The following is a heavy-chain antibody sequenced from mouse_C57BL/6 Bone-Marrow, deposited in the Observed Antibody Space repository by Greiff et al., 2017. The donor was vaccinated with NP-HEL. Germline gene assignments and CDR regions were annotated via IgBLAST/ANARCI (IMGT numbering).Heavy chain of an antibody. J-gene: IGHJ3*01. D-gene: IGHD2-5*01. Sequence: EVKLMESGGGLVKPGGSLKLSCAASGFTFSDYGMHWVRQAPEKGLEWVAYISSGSSTIYYADTVKGRFTISRDNAKNTLFLQMTSLRSEDTAMYYCARHYYSNYAWFAYWGQGTLVTVSA. V-gene: IGHV5-17*01. CDR3: ARHYYSNYAWFAY. CDR1: GFTFSDYG. CDR2: ISSGSSTI.